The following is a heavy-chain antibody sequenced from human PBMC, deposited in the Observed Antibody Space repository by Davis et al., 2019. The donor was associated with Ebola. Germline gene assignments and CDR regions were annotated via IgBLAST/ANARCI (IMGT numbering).Heavy chain of an antibody. V-gene: IGHV3-21*04. J-gene: IGHJ6*02. D-gene: IGHD6-6*01. CDR3: ARFTIAARTYYYYGMDV. CDR2: ISGSGTDM. CDR1: GFTFSSYA. Sequence: GESLKISCAASGFTFSSYAISWVRQAPGKGLEWVSSISGSGTDMHYADSVRGRFAISRDNAGKLLSLQIYSLRAEDTAVYYCARFTIAARTYYYYGMDVWGQGTTVIVSS.